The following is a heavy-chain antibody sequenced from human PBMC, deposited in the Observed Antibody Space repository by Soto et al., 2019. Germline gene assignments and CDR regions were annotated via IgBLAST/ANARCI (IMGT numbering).Heavy chain of an antibody. CDR3: ARDWETTVTTQPDY. D-gene: IGHD4-17*01. CDR1: GYTFTSYG. CDR2: ISAYNGNT. Sequence: QVQLVQSGAEVKKPGASVKVSCKASGYTFTSYGISWVRQAPGQGLEWMGWISAYNGNTNYAQKLQGRVTMTTDTATSTAYMELRSLSSDATAVYYCARDWETTVTTQPDYWGQGTLVTVSS. V-gene: IGHV1-18*01. J-gene: IGHJ4*02.